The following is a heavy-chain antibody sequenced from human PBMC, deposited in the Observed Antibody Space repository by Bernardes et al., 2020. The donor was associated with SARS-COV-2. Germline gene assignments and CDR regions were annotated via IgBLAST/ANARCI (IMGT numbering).Heavy chain of an antibody. Sequence: GGSLRLSRAASGFTFDDYAMHWVRQAPGKGLEWVSGISWNSGSIGYADSVKGRFTISRDNAKNSLYLQMNSLRAEDTALYYCAKDIASLTMVRGEQDIWGQGTMVTVSS. CDR2: ISWNSGSI. CDR3: AKDIASLTMVRGEQDI. J-gene: IGHJ3*02. CDR1: GFTFDDYA. D-gene: IGHD3-10*01. V-gene: IGHV3-9*01.